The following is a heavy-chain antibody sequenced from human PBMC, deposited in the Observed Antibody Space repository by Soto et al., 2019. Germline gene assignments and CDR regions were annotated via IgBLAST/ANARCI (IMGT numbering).Heavy chain of an antibody. Sequence: GGSLRLSCAASGFTFSSYGMHWVRQAPGKGLEWVAVISYDGSNKYYADSVKGRFTISRDNSKNTLYLQMNSLRAEDTAVYYCIAVAGRKVLGGYFDYWGQGTLVTVSS. CDR2: ISYDGSNK. V-gene: IGHV3-30*03. D-gene: IGHD6-19*01. CDR3: IAVAGRKVLGGYFDY. CDR1: GFTFSSYG. J-gene: IGHJ4*02.